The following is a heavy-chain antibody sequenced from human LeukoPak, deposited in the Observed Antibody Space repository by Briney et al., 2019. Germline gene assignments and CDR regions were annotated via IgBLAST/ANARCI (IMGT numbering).Heavy chain of an antibody. V-gene: IGHV1-2*02. CDR3: ARAGIVVVHYEDWEWFDP. D-gene: IGHD2-2*01. CDR1: GYTFTGYY. Sequence: ASVKVSCKASGYTFTGYYMHWVRQAPGQGLEWMGWINPNSGGTNYAQKFHGRVTMTRDTSTSTAYMELSRLRSDDTAAYYCARAGIVVVHYEDWEWFDPWGQGTLVTVSS. CDR2: INPNSGGT. J-gene: IGHJ5*02.